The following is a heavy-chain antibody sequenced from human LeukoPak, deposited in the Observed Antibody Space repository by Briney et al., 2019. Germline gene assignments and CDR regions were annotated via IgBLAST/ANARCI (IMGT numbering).Heavy chain of an antibody. V-gene: IGHV3-23*01. D-gene: IGHD2-2*01. Sequence: GGSLRLSCAASGFTFTDYAMTWVRQAPGKGLEWVSGISGSGDSTYHADSVRGRFAISRDNSKNTLYLQTNSLRAEDTAVYYCAKGPSGIVVVPGDYWGQGTLVTVSS. CDR3: AKGPSGIVVVPGDY. CDR2: ISGSGDST. CDR1: GFTFTDYA. J-gene: IGHJ4*02.